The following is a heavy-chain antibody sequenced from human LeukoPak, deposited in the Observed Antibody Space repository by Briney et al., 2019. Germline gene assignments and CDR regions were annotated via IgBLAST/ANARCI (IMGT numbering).Heavy chain of an antibody. Sequence: KPGGSLRLSCAASGFTFSSYSMNWVRQAPGKGLEWVSSISSSSSYIYYADSVKGRFTISRDNAKNSLYLQMNSLRAEDTAVYYCARAPLGEQGLYYFDYWGQGTLVTVSS. CDR2: ISSSSSYI. D-gene: IGHD3-16*01. V-gene: IGHV3-21*01. CDR1: GFTFSSYS. J-gene: IGHJ4*02. CDR3: ARAPLGEQGLYYFDY.